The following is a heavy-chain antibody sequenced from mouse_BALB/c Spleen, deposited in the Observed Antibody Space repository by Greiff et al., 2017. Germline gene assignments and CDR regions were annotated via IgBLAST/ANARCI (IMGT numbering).Heavy chain of an antibody. D-gene: IGHD2-14*01. V-gene: IGHV1-14*01. Sequence: EVQLQQSGPELVKPGASVKMSCKASGYTFTSYVMHWVKQKPGQGLEWIGYINPYNDGTKYNEKFKGKATLTSDKSSSTAYMELSSLTSEDSAVYYCARWGVRRDYYAMDYWGQGTSVTVSS. J-gene: IGHJ4*01. CDR2: INPYNDGT. CDR1: GYTFTSYV. CDR3: ARWGVRRDYYAMDY.